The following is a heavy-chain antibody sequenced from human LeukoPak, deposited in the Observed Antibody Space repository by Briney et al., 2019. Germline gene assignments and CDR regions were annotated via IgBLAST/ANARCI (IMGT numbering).Heavy chain of an antibody. CDR1: GYTFTSYD. CDR3: ATAPSRLRYFDWLLYGGGDY. Sequence: ASVKVSCKASGYTFTSYDINWVRQATGQGLEWMGRMNPNSGNTGYAQKFQGRVTMTRNTSISTAYMELSSLRSEDTAVYYCATAPSRLRYFDWLLYGGGDYWGQGTLVTVSS. J-gene: IGHJ4*02. V-gene: IGHV1-8*01. CDR2: MNPNSGNT. D-gene: IGHD3-9*01.